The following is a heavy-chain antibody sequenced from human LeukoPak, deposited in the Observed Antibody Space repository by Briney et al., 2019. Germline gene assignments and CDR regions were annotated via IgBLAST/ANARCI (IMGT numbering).Heavy chain of an antibody. CDR2: IYYTGST. D-gene: IGHD1-26*01. V-gene: IGHV4-59*08. J-gene: IGHJ4*02. CDR1: GGSISSSY. CDR3: ARSFSGSYYFEY. Sequence: SETLSLTCTVSGGSISSSYWSWIRQPPGKGLEWIGYIYYTGSTNYNPSLKSRVTMSVDTSKNQLSLFLTSVTAADTAMYYCARSFSGSYYFEYWGQGTLVTVSS.